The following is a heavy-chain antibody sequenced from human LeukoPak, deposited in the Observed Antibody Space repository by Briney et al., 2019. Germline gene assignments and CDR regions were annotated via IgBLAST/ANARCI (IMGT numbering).Heavy chain of an antibody. V-gene: IGHV3-11*01. D-gene: IGHD3-10*01. CDR1: GFTFSDYY. J-gene: IGHJ4*02. Sequence: GGSLRLSCAASGFTFSDYYMSWIRQAPGKGLEWVSYISSSGTTIYYADSVKGRFTISRDNAKNSLYLQMNSLRAEDTAVYYCARDKYYFDSGNSLLYDHWGQRTLVSVSS. CDR2: ISSSGTTI. CDR3: ARDKYYFDSGNSLLYDH.